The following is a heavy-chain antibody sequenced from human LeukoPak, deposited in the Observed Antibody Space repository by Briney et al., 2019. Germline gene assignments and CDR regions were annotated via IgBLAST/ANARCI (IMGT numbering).Heavy chain of an antibody. V-gene: IGHV3-21*01. D-gene: IGHD3-22*01. Sequence: GGSLRLSCAAFGFTFSSYSMNWVRQAPGKGLEWVSSISSSSSYIYYADSVKGRFTISRDNAKNSLYLQMNSLRAEDTAVYYCARDGGYYYEIDYWGQGTLVTVSS. CDR3: ARDGGYYYEIDY. J-gene: IGHJ4*02. CDR1: GFTFSSYS. CDR2: ISSSSSYI.